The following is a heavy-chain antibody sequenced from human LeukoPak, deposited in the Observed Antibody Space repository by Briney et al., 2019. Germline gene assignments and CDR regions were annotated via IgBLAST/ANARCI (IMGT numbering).Heavy chain of an antibody. CDR2: IYYSGST. J-gene: IGHJ3*02. CDR3: ARVTSYLAFDI. CDR1: GGSISSYY. Sequence: SETLSLTCTVSGGSISSYYWSWIRQPPGKGLEWIGYIYYSGSTNYNPSLKSRVTISVNTSKNQFSLKLSSVTAADTAVYYCARVTSYLAFDIWGQGTMVTVSS. D-gene: IGHD3-16*02. V-gene: IGHV4-59*01.